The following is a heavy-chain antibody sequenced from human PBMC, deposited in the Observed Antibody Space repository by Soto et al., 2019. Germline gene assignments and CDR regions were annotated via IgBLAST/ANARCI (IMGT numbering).Heavy chain of an antibody. Sequence: PGGSLRLSCAASGFTLSDYYMSWIRQAPGKGLEWVSYISSSGSTIYYADSVKGRFTISRDNAKNSLYLQMNSLRAEDTAVYYCARGSYSSSAYYYYGMDVWGQGTTVTVSS. D-gene: IGHD6-6*01. CDR1: GFTLSDYY. CDR3: ARGSYSSSAYYYYGMDV. V-gene: IGHV3-11*01. J-gene: IGHJ6*02. CDR2: ISSSGSTI.